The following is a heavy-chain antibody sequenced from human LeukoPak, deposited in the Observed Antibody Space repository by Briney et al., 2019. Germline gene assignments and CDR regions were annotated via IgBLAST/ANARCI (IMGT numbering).Heavy chain of an antibody. CDR3: ARDRPNYYDTSGHYYRRDGDY. D-gene: IGHD3-22*01. Sequence: GGSLRLSCAASGFTFSSYAMSWVRQAPGKGLEWVSSITSSGGTTWYASSVKGQLTISRDNSKKTLYLQLNSLRAEDTAVYYCARDRPNYYDTSGHYYRRDGDYWGQGTLVTVSS. V-gene: IGHV3-23*01. J-gene: IGHJ4*02. CDR1: GFTFSSYA. CDR2: ITSSGGTT.